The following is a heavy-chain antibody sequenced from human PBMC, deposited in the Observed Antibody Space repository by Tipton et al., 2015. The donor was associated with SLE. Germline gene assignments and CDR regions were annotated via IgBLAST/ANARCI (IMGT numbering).Heavy chain of an antibody. Sequence: QVQLVQSGAEVKKPGSSVIVSCKASADTFNTHAINWVRQAPGQGLEWMGGIIPLLGIPDYVQKFQDRVTITTDTSTSTAYLELTSLRSEDTAVYYCATSPHCGDGQCYGFYYYGLDVWGPGTTVIVSS. V-gene: IGHV1-69*09. CDR2: IIPLLGIP. J-gene: IGHJ6*02. D-gene: IGHD2-8*01. CDR1: ADTFNTHA. CDR3: ATSPHCGDGQCYGFYYYGLDV.